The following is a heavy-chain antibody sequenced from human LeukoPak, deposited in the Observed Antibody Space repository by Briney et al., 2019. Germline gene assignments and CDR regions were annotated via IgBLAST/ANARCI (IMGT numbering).Heavy chain of an antibody. V-gene: IGHV3-33*01. CDR1: GFTFSKYG. CDR3: AREWGLIAVAGGPGY. Sequence: GGSPRLSCVASGFTFSKYGMHWVRQAPGKGLQWLAIIWYDGHNNYYADSVKGRFTISRDNSKNTLFLEMNDLKAEDTAVYYCAREWGLIAVAGGPGYWGQGTLVTVSS. J-gene: IGHJ4*02. D-gene: IGHD2-21*01. CDR2: IWYDGHNN.